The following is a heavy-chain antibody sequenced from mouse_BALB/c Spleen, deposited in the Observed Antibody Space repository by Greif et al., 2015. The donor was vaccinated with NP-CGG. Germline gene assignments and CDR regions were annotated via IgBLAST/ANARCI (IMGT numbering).Heavy chain of an antibody. J-gene: IGHJ2*02. CDR3: ARDYGSILFDY. Sequence: EVKLQESGPELVKPGASVKVSCEASGYTFTSFYMYWVKQSHGKSLEWIGNIDPYNGGTSYNQKFKGKATLTVDKSSSTVYMHINRLTSEDSSVYYCARDYGSILFDYWGQGTSLTVSS. D-gene: IGHD1-1*01. V-gene: IGHV1S135*01. CDR1: GYTFTSFY. CDR2: IDPYNGGT.